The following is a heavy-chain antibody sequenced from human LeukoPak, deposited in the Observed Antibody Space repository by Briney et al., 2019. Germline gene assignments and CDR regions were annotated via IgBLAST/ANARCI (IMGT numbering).Heavy chain of an antibody. D-gene: IGHD1-26*01. CDR1: GFTFSSYG. CDR2: ISGSGGST. V-gene: IGHV3-23*01. CDR3: ARDLSGSNYQEDYYYYMDV. J-gene: IGHJ6*03. Sequence: TGGSLRLSCAASGFTFSSYGMSWVRQAPGKGLEWVSVISGSGGSTYYADSVKGRFTISRDNAKNSLYLQMNSLRAEDTAVYYCARDLSGSNYQEDYYYYMDVWGKGTTVTVSS.